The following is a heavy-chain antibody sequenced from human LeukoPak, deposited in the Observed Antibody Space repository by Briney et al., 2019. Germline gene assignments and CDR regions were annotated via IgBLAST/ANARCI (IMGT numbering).Heavy chain of an antibody. V-gene: IGHV3-53*04. CDR2: LHAAGGT. CDR1: GLTVRSNY. D-gene: IGHD3-22*01. J-gene: IGHJ4*02. CDR3: AREGYDSSGYPRLLDY. Sequence: QSGGSLRLSCAASGLTVRSNYLTWVRQAPGKGLEWVSVLHAAGGTYYADSVKGRFTISRHISKNTAYLQMNSLRVEDTAVYYCAREGYDSSGYPRLLDYWGQGTLVTVSS.